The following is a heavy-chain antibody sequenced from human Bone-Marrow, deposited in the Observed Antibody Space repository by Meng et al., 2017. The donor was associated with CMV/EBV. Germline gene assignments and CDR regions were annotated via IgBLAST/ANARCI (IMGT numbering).Heavy chain of an antibody. CDR1: GGSISSSNW. D-gene: IGHD6-19*01. Sequence: GSLRLSCAVSGGSISSSNWWSWVRQPPGKGLEWIGEIYHSGSTNYNPSLKSRVTISVDKSKNQFSLKLSSVTAADTAVYYCARAHAVARYSHWGQGTRVTGSS. CDR3: ARAHAVARYSH. V-gene: IGHV4-4*02. J-gene: IGHJ4*02. CDR2: IYHSGST.